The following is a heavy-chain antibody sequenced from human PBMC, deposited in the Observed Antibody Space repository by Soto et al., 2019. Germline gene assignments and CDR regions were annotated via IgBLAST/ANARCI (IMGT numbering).Heavy chain of an antibody. CDR3: ASHCRPYNWNDKC. D-gene: IGHD1-1*01. Sequence: GGSLRLSCAASGFTFSSYWMHWVHQAPGKGLVWVSRINSDGSSTSYADSVKGRFTISRDNAKNTLYLQMNSLRAEDTAVYYCASHCRPYNWNDKCWGQRTLVTVSA. J-gene: IGHJ1*01. CDR2: INSDGSST. CDR1: GFTFSSYW. V-gene: IGHV3-74*01.